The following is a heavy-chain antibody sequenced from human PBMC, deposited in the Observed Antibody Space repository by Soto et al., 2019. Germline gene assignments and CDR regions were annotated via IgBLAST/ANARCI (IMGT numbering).Heavy chain of an antibody. Sequence: GGSLRLYCAGSGIAFNNAWMSWVRQFPGKGLEWVGRIKSKIDGGTTDYAAPVKGRFTISRDDSKNTLYLQMNSLKTEDTALEYCTTERVCSGSNPLCYLDYWGQGT. J-gene: IGHJ4*02. CDR2: IKSKIDGGTT. D-gene: IGHD2-15*01. CDR3: TTERVCSGSNPLCYLDY. CDR1: GIAFNNAW. V-gene: IGHV3-15*01.